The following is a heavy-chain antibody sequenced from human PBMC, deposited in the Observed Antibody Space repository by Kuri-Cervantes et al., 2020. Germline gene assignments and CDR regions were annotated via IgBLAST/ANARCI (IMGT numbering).Heavy chain of an antibody. CDR3: ARRPSDPIPFDY. Sequence: LSLTCAASGFTFSDHYMDWVRQAPGKGLVWVSRINTDGSTIEYADSVKGRFTISRDNAKNTLYLQMNSLRAEDTAVYYCARRPSDPIPFDYWGQGTLVTVSS. J-gene: IGHJ4*02. CDR2: INTDGSTI. V-gene: IGHV3-74*03. D-gene: IGHD2-21*02. CDR1: GFTFSDHY.